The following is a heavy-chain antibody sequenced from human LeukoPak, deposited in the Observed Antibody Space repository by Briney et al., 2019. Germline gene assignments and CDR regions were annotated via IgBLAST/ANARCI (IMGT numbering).Heavy chain of an antibody. CDR2: IIPVLNIT. Sequence: SVKVSCKTSEGTFSSSAITWVRQAPGQGLEWMGRIIPVLNITTYAQKFQGSVTITADTSTSTVYMELSSLRSEETAVYYCARDQGLTAPPPYGLDVWGQGTTVIVSS. D-gene: IGHD5-18*01. CDR3: ARDQGLTAPPPYGLDV. CDR1: EGTFSSSA. J-gene: IGHJ6*02. V-gene: IGHV1-69*04.